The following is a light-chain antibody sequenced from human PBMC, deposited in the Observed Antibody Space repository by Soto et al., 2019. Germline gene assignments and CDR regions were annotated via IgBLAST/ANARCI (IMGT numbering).Light chain of an antibody. CDR2: GAS. CDR3: QQGHNWPLT. V-gene: IGKV3-15*01. Sequence: EIVMTQSPATLSVSPGKRATLSCRASQSISSELAWYQQKPGQPPRLLIYGASTRATGVPARFTGSGSGSDFTLTISGLQSEDFAVYYCQQGHNWPLTFGQGTRLEI. CDR1: QSISSE. J-gene: IGKJ2*01.